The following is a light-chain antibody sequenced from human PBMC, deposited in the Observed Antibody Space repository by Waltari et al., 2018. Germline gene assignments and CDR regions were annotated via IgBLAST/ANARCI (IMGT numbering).Light chain of an antibody. CDR2: GAS. Sequence: EIVMTQSQATLSVFPGERATLSCRASQSIRSNLAWYQHKPGQAPRLLIYGASTRATGIPARFSGSWSGTDFTLTISSLQSEDFAVYFCQQYDNWLGTFGQGTKVEIK. CDR3: QQYDNWLGT. CDR1: QSIRSN. V-gene: IGKV3-15*01. J-gene: IGKJ1*01.